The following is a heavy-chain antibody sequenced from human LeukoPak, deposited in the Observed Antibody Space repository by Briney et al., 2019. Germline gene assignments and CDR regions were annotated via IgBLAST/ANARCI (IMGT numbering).Heavy chain of an antibody. J-gene: IGHJ4*02. Sequence: PSETLSLTCTVSGGSISSHYWSWIRQPPGKGLEWIGYIYYSGSTNYNPSLKSRVPISVDTSKNQFSLKLSSVTAADTAVYYCARVEIYSSSSFYFDYWGQGTLVTVSS. V-gene: IGHV4-59*11. D-gene: IGHD6-6*01. CDR1: GGSISSHY. CDR2: IYYSGST. CDR3: ARVEIYSSSSFYFDY.